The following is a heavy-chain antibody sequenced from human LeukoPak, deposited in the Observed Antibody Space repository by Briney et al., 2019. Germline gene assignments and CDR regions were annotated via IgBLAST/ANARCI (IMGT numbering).Heavy chain of an antibody. V-gene: IGHV3-21*06. J-gene: IGHJ3*02. CDR3: ATRVTADSYDASDI. CDR2: ISSTSNHK. Sequence: GGSLRLSCAASGFIFRSFSMTWVRQAPGKGLEWVASISSTSNHKYHADSVKGRFTISRDNDKNSLYLQMNSLRAEDTALYYCATRVTADSYDASDIWGQGTIVTVSS. CDR1: GFIFRSFS. D-gene: IGHD6-13*01.